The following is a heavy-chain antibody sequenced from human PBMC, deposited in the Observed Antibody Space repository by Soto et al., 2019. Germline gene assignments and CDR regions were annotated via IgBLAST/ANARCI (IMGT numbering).Heavy chain of an antibody. Sequence: GGSLRLSCAASGFTFSSYGMHWVRQAPGKGLEWVAVIWYDGSNKYYADSVKGRFTISRDNSKNTLYLQMNSLRAEDTAVYYCARDRLVVSYYGSGSYSKDSDYYYYMDVWGKGTTVTVSS. D-gene: IGHD3-10*01. CDR1: GFTFSSYG. J-gene: IGHJ6*03. CDR3: ARDRLVVSYYGSGSYSKDSDYYYYMDV. V-gene: IGHV3-33*01. CDR2: IWYDGSNK.